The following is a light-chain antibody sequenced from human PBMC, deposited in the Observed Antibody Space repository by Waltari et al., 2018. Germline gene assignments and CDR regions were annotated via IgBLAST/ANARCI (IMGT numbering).Light chain of an antibody. CDR3: QQYDTFST. CDR1: QSISRW. J-gene: IGKJ1*01. V-gene: IGKV1-5*03. CDR2: KTS. Sequence: DIQMTQSPSTLSASVGDRVTITCRASQSISRWLAWYQQKPGKAPKLLLYKTSTLESGVPSRFRGIRSGTKFTLTISNLQPDDFATYFCQQYDTFSTFGQGTKVEV.